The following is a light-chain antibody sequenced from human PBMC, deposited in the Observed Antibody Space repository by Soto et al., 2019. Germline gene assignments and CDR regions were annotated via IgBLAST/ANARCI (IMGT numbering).Light chain of an antibody. CDR3: QQYNNWPLT. CDR1: QSVSNN. CDR2: GAS. J-gene: IGKJ4*01. Sequence: EKVMTQSPATLSVSPVEGATLSCRASQSVSNNLAWYQQKPGQAPRLLIYGASTRAAGIPARFSGSGSGTEFTLTISSLHSEDFAVYYCQQYNNWPLTFGGGTKVDIK. V-gene: IGKV3-15*01.